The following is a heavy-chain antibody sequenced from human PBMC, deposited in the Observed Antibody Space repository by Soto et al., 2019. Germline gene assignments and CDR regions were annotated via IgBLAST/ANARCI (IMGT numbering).Heavy chain of an antibody. J-gene: IGHJ4*02. CDR3: ARMKGGGSEYFFDY. Sequence: QVQLVQSGAEVEKPGSSVKVSCKASGYTFTRYTVHWVRQAPGQGLEWMAMINPSGGSTYYVQTFEGRVTLTSDTSTSTVFMELRSLRSEDTAVYYCARMKGGGSEYFFDYWGQGTLVTVSS. CDR2: INPSGGST. D-gene: IGHD2-15*01. V-gene: IGHV1-46*01. CDR1: GYTFTRYT.